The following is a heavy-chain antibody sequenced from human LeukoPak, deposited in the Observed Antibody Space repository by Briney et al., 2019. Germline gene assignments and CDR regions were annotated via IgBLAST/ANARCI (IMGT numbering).Heavy chain of an antibody. V-gene: IGHV1-69*04. CDR3: ASGLGFCSGSDCTNLVKDYYYGMNV. CDR1: GGSFSNYA. CDR2: ITPIVDIA. Sequence: KVSCKASGGSFSNYAFSWVRQAPGQGLEWMGRITPIVDIATYIQKFQGRVTITANKFTSTAYMELSSLTSEDTAVYYCASGLGFCSGSDCTNLVKDYYYGMNVWGQGTTGTVSS. J-gene: IGHJ6*02. D-gene: IGHD2-15*01.